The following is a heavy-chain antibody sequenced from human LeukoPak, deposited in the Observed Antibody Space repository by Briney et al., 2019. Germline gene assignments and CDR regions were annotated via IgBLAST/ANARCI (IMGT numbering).Heavy chain of an antibody. D-gene: IGHD6-13*01. CDR2: INHSGST. Sequence: SETLSLTCAVYGGSFSGYYWSWIRQPPGKGLEWIGEINHSGSTNYNPSLKSRVTISVDTSKNQFSLKLSSVTAADTAVYYCARPRSSSWYFGSWWFDPWGQGTLVTVSS. CDR3: ARPRSSSWYFGSWWFDP. V-gene: IGHV4-34*01. J-gene: IGHJ5*02. CDR1: GGSFSGYY.